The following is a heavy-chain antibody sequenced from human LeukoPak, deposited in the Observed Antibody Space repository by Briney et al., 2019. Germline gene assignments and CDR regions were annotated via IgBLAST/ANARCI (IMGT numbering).Heavy chain of an antibody. CDR3: ARQTIVLMVYARDLYYFDY. CDR1: GGSISSGDYY. CDR2: TYYSGST. D-gene: IGHD2-8*01. V-gene: IGHV4-30-4*08. J-gene: IGHJ4*02. Sequence: PSETLSLTCTVSGGSISSGDYYWSWIRQPPGKGLEWIGYTYYSGSTYYNPSLKSRVTISVDTSKNQFSLKLSSVTAADTAVYYCARQTIVLMVYARDLYYFDYWGQGTLVTVSS.